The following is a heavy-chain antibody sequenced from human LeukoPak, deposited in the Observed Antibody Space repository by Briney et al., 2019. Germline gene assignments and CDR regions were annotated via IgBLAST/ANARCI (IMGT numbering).Heavy chain of an antibody. V-gene: IGHV3-30*01. CDR2: ISYDGSNK. J-gene: IGHJ4*02. CDR3: ASGPTGIAVA. CDR1: GFTFSSYA. Sequence: GGSLRLSCAASGFTFSSYAMHWVRQAPGKGLEWVAVISYDGSNKYYADSVKGRFTISRDNSKNTLYLQMNSLRAEDTAVYYCASGPTGIAVAWDQGTLVTVSS. D-gene: IGHD6-19*01.